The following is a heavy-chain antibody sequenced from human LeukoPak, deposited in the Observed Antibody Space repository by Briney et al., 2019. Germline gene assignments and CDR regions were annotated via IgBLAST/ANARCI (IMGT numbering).Heavy chain of an antibody. Sequence: GGSLRLSCAASGFTFSSYSMNWVRQAPGKGLEWVSSISSSSSYIYYADSMKGRFTISRDNAKNSLYLQVNSLRAEDTAVYYCARSGGTSTDYYYYYGMDVWGKGTTVTVSS. D-gene: IGHD3-16*01. V-gene: IGHV3-21*01. CDR3: ARSGGTSTDYYYYYGMDV. CDR2: ISSSSSYI. CDR1: GFTFSSYS. J-gene: IGHJ6*04.